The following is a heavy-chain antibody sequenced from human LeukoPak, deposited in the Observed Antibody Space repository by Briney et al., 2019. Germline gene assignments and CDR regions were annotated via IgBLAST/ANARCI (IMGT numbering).Heavy chain of an antibody. CDR1: GYTFNNYF. J-gene: IGHJ4*02. CDR2: ISPHSHTT. CDR3: ARGQSMYY. Sequence: ASVKVSCKASGYTFNNYFISWVRQAPGQVLEWVGWISPHSHTTHYAEKVQGRVNMTTDTFTTTVYMELRSLRSDDTAVYFCARGQSMYYWGQGTPVTVSS. V-gene: IGHV1-18*01. D-gene: IGHD2-8*01.